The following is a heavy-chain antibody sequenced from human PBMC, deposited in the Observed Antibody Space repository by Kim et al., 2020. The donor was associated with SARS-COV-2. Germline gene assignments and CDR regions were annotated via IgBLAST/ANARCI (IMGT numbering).Heavy chain of an antibody. CDR2: INPSGGST. D-gene: IGHD1-26*01. Sequence: ASVKVSCKASGYTFTSYYMHWVRQAPGQGLEWMGIINPSGGSTSYAQKFQGRVTMTRDTSTSTVYMELSSLRSEDTAVYYCARVWPPVSGSYMGGYGMDVWGQGTTVTVSS. CDR3: ARVWPPVSGSYMGGYGMDV. J-gene: IGHJ6*02. V-gene: IGHV1-46*01. CDR1: GYTFTSYY.